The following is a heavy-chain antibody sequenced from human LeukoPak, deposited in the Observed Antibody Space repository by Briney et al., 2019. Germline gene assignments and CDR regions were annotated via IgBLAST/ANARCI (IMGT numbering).Heavy chain of an antibody. Sequence: SETLSLTCTVSGGSISSGGYYWSWIRQHPGKGLEWIGYIYYSGSTYYNPSLKSRVTISVDTSKNQFSLKLSSVTAADTAVYYCAREHYDILTGSSYYYYGMDVWGQGTTVTVSS. D-gene: IGHD3-9*01. CDR3: AREHYDILTGSSYYYYGMDV. J-gene: IGHJ6*02. V-gene: IGHV4-31*03. CDR2: IYYSGST. CDR1: GGSISSGGYY.